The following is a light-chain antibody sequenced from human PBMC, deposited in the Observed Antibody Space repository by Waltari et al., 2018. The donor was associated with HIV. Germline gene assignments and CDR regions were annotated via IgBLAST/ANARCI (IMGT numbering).Light chain of an antibody. V-gene: IGKV1-39*01. Sequence: DIQMTQSPSSLSASVGDRVTITCRTSQSINRYLNWYQGKPGKVPKLLIYAASILQDGVSSRFSGSGSGTDFTLTINSLQPEDFATYYCQQSYTTLSFGGGTKVEIK. CDR3: QQSYTTLS. J-gene: IGKJ4*01. CDR2: AAS. CDR1: QSINRY.